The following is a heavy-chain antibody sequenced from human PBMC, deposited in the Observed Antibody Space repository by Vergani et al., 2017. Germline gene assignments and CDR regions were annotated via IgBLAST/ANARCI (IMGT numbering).Heavy chain of an antibody. CDR3: ARASGMTTVTPFDY. D-gene: IGHD4-11*01. J-gene: IGHJ4*02. CDR1: GGSINSGGYS. CDR2: IYESETT. Sequence: QLQLQESASGLVKPSQTLSLTCAVSGGSINSGGYSWNGIRQPPGKGLEGIGYIYESETTYYNPSLKSQVTISVDRSKNKFSLKLHSVTAADTAVYYCARASGMTTVTPFDYWGQGTLVTVSS. V-gene: IGHV4-30-2*01.